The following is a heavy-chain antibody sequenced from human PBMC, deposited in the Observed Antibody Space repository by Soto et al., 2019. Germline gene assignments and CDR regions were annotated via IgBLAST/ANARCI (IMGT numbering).Heavy chain of an antibody. D-gene: IGHD1-1*01. Sequence: ETLSLTCTVSGGSISSYYWSWIRQPPGKGLEWIGYIYYSGSTNYNPSLKSRVTISVDTSKNQFSLKLSSVTAADTAVYYCARANVKYNWNVIDWGQGTLVTVSS. CDR3: ARANVKYNWNVID. J-gene: IGHJ4*02. CDR1: GGSISSYY. V-gene: IGHV4-59*01. CDR2: IYYSGST.